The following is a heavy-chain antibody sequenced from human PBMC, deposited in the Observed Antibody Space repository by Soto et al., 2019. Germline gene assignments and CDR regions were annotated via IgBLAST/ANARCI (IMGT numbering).Heavy chain of an antibody. CDR2: IYYGGST. J-gene: IGHJ4*02. V-gene: IGHV4-59*01. CDR1: GGSINSYY. D-gene: IGHD3-22*01. CDR3: AGYYDDSGYYPFAQ. Sequence: SETLSLTCSVSGGSINSYYWSWVRQPPGKGLEWIGYIYYGGSTDYNPSLRGRVTISLDTSKNQLSLKLTSVTAADTAMYYCAGYYDDSGYYPFAQWGQGTLVTVSS.